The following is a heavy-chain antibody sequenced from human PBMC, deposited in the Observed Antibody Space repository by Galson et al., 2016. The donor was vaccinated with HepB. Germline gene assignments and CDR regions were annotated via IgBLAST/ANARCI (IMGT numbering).Heavy chain of an antibody. CDR3: AKGERGYDFSNYYGMDV. CDR1: GFIFSTYG. V-gene: IGHV3-30*18. CDR2: ISSDGSNE. J-gene: IGHJ6*02. D-gene: IGHD3-3*01. Sequence: SLRLSCAASGFIFSTYGMHWVRQAPGKGLEWVAIISSDGSNEYYADSVKGRFTVSRDNSKNTLYLQMNSLRAEDTAVYHCAKGERGYDFSNYYGMDVWGQGTTVTVSS.